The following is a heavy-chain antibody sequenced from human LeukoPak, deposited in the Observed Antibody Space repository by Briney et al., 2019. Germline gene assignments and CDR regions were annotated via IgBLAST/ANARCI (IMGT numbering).Heavy chain of an antibody. CDR3: ARDTSVYSGSYGAFDI. Sequence: TGGSLRLSCAASGFSFDDYGMSWVRQAPGKGLEWVSGINWNGGSTGYADSVKGRFTTSRDNAKNSLYLQMNSLRAEDAALYYCARDTSVYSGSYGAFDIWGQGTVVTVSS. CDR1: GFSFDDYG. D-gene: IGHD1-26*01. V-gene: IGHV3-20*04. CDR2: INWNGGST. J-gene: IGHJ3*02.